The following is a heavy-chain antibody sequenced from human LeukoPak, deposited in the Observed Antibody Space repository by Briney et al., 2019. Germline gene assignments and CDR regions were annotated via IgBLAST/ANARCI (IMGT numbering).Heavy chain of an antibody. J-gene: IGHJ4*02. V-gene: IGHV3-7*01. CDR2: IKQAGSGK. Sequence: GGSLRLSCAASGFTISGYWMSWVRQAPGKGLEWVANIKQAGSGKYYVDSVKGRFTISRDNAKNSLYLQMNSLRAEDTAVYYCARDRRSPTPTEGYWGQGTLVTVSS. CDR1: GFTISGYW. CDR3: ARDRRSPTPTEGY.